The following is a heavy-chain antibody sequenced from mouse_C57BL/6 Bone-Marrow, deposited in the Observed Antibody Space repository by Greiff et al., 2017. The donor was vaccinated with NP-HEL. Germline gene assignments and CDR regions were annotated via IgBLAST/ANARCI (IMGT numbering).Heavy chain of an antibody. CDR1: GFTFSSYA. D-gene: IGHD4-1*01. CDR3: ARDENWDLFAY. V-gene: IGHV5-4*01. Sequence: EVKLVESGGGLVTPGGSLKLSCAASGFTFSSYAMSWVRQTPEKRLEWVATISDGGSYTYYPDNVKGRFTISRDNAKNNLYLQMSHLKSEDTAMYYCARDENWDLFAYWGQGTLVTVSA. J-gene: IGHJ3*01. CDR2: ISDGGSYT.